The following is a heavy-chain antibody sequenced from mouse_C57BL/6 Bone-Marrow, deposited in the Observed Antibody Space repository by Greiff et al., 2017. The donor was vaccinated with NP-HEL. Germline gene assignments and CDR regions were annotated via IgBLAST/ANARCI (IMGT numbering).Heavy chain of an antibody. V-gene: IGHV14-4*01. D-gene: IGHD2-4*01. CDR1: GFNIKDDY. CDR2: IDPENGDT. CDR3: TTRVYYDYEKDWFAY. Sequence: VQLQQSGAELVRPGASVKLSCTASGFNIKDDYMHWVKQRPEQGLEWIGWIDPENGDTEYASKFQGKATITADTSSNTAYLQLSSLTSEDTAVYYCTTRVYYDYEKDWFAYWGQGTLVTVSA. J-gene: IGHJ3*01.